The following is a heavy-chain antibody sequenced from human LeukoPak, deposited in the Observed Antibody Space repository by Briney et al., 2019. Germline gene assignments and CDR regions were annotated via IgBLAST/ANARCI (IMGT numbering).Heavy chain of an antibody. CDR2: IKQDGSEK. CDR1: GFTFSHYW. D-gene: IGHD5-18*01. V-gene: IGHV3-7*01. CDR3: ATHRGYSYGTAEDFDY. Sequence: PGGSLRLSCAASGFTFSHYWMSWVRQAPGKGLEWVANIKQDGSEKYYVDSVKGRFTISRDNAKNSLYLQMNSLGAEDTALYYCATHRGYSYGTAEDFDYWGQGTLVTVSS. J-gene: IGHJ4*02.